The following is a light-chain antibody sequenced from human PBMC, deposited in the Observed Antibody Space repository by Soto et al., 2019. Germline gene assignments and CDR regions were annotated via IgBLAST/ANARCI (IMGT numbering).Light chain of an antibody. V-gene: IGKV1-17*03. CDR2: TAS. CDR3: LQHKSYPIT. CDR1: QGINNY. Sequence: DIQMTQSPSGMAASVGDTVAITCRASQGINNYLDWFQQKPGKVPKRLXYTASNLQSGVPSRFSGSGSGTEFTLTISSLPPEDFETYYCLQHKSYPITFGQGTRLEIK. J-gene: IGKJ5*01.